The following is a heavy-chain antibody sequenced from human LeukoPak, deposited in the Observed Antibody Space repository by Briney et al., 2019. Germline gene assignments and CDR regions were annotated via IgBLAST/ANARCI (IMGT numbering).Heavy chain of an antibody. V-gene: IGHV3-30*04. CDR2: ISYDGSNK. CDR3: ARGPADTMVRGALDY. Sequence: QPGRSLRLSCAASGFTFSSYAMHWARQAPGKGLEWGAVISYDGSNKYYADSVKGRFTISRDNSKNTLYLQMNSLRAEDTAVYYCARGPADTMVRGALDYWGQGTLVTVSS. J-gene: IGHJ4*02. CDR1: GFTFSSYA. D-gene: IGHD3-10*01.